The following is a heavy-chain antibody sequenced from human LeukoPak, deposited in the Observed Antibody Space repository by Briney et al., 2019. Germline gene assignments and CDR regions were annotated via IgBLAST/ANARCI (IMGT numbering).Heavy chain of an antibody. V-gene: IGHV1-18*01. J-gene: IGHJ4*02. Sequence: ASVKVSCKASGYIFNSYSITWFRQAPGQGLEWMGWIGGYNGDTLYPQKFQGRVTVTTDTSSSTAYMELRSLRSDDTAVYYCARDISGGEDYWGQGTLVTVSS. D-gene: IGHD3-16*01. CDR2: IGGYNGDT. CDR3: ARDISGGEDY. CDR1: GYIFNSYS.